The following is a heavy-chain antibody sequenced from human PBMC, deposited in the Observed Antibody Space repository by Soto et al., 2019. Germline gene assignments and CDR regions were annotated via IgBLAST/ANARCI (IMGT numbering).Heavy chain of an antibody. J-gene: IGHJ6*02. CDR2: IVVGSGNT. D-gene: IGHD2-21*02. Sequence: SVKVSCKASGFTFTSSAVQWVRQARGQRLEWIGWIVVGSGNTNYAQKFQERVTITRDMSTSTAYMELSSLRSEDTAVYYCAAEEVVVPALRSYYYYGMDVWGQGSTVTVSS. CDR3: AAEEVVVPALRSYYYYGMDV. V-gene: IGHV1-58*01. CDR1: GFTFTSSA.